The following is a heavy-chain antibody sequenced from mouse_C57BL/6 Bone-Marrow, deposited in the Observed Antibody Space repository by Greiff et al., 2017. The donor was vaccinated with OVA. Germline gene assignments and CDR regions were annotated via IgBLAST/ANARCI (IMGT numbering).Heavy chain of an antibody. J-gene: IGHJ1*03. CDR1: GFSLSTSGMV. D-gene: IGHD1-1*01. V-gene: IGHV8-12*01. CDR2: IYWDDDK. CDR3: ARRGITTVVATDWYFDV. Sequence: QVTLKESGPGILQSSQTLSLTCSFSGFSLSTSGMVVSWIRQPSGKGLEWLAHIYWDDDKRYNPSLKSRLTISKDTSRNQVFLRITSVDTADTATYYGARRGITTVVATDWYFDVWGTGTTVTVSS.